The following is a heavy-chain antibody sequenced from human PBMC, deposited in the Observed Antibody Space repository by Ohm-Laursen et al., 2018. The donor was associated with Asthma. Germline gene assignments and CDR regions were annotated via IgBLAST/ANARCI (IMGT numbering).Heavy chain of an antibody. J-gene: IGHJ6*02. CDR1: GFTFSRYW. Sequence: SLRLSCTASGFTFSRYWMHWVRQAPGKGLEWVSVIYSGGSTYYADSVKGRFTISRDNSKNTLYLQMNSLRAEDTAVYYCASGYNYYYYGMDVWGQGTTVTVSS. D-gene: IGHD3-22*01. V-gene: IGHV3-53*01. CDR2: IYSGGST. CDR3: ASGYNYYYYGMDV.